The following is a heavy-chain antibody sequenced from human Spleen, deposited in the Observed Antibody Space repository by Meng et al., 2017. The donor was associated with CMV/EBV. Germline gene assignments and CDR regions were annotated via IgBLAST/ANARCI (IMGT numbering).Heavy chain of an antibody. D-gene: IGHD3-22*01. J-gene: IGHJ5*02. CDR2: INPTSGGT. V-gene: IGHV1-2*06. CDR3: ARDWGNYYDSHSRGWFDP. Sequence: QVQLVQSGAEVKKPGASVTVSCKASGYTFTGYYINWLRQAPGQGLEWMGRINPTSGGTNYAQKFQGRVTMTRDTSISTAYMELSRLRSDDTAVYYCARDWGNYYDSHSRGWFDPWGQGTLVTVSS. CDR1: GYTFTGYY.